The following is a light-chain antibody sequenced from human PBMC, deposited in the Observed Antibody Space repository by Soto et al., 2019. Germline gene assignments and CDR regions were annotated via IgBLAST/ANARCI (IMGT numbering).Light chain of an antibody. Sequence: EIVLTQSPGTVSLSPGERATLSCRASQSVSSSYLAWYQQKPGQAPRLLIYDTSSRATGIPDRFSGSGSGTDFTLAISRLEPEDFAVYYCQQCGSSPSFGQGTKVDIK. CDR3: QQCGSSPS. CDR2: DTS. CDR1: QSVSSSY. J-gene: IGKJ1*01. V-gene: IGKV3-20*01.